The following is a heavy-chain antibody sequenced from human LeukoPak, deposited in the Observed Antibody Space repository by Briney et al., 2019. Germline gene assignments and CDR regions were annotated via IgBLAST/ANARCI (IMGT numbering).Heavy chain of an antibody. J-gene: IGHJ4*02. CDR3: ARDSSGFGY. V-gene: IGHV3-64*01. CDR2: ISSNGGST. Sequence: GGSLRLSCAASGFTFSSYAMHWVRQAPGKGLEYVSAISSNGGSTYYANSVKGRFTISRDNSKNTLYLQMGSLRAEDMAVYYCARDSSGFGYWGQGTLVTVSS. D-gene: IGHD6-19*01. CDR1: GFTFSSYA.